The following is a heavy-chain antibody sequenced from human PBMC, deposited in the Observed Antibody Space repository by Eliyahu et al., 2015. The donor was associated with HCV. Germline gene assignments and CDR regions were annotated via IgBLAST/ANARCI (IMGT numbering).Heavy chain of an antibody. CDR2: IKSKTXGGTT. J-gene: IGHJ6*03. V-gene: IGHV3-15*01. CDR1: GFTFSKAW. CDR3: TTGAPGGFDYYLDV. D-gene: IGHD3-10*01. Sequence: EVQLVESGGGLVKPGGSLXLSCAASGFTFSKAWMXWVRQAPGEGVGGIGRIKSKTXGGTTDYAAPVKGRFTISRDDSKSTLYLQMNSLKTEDTAVYYCTTGAPGGFDYYLDVWGQGTTVTVSS.